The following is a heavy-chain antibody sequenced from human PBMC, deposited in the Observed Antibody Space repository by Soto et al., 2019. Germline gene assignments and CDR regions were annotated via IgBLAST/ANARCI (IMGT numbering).Heavy chain of an antibody. D-gene: IGHD3-10*02. V-gene: IGHV2-5*02. Sequence: QITLKESGPTLVTPTQTLTLTCTFSGLSLSTSGEAVGWIRQPPGKALAWLALIYCDDDKRYNPPLKTRLTIPKDSSKNPVVLTLTNLDPVDSATYYCAHYVSTSPAGWFVAWGQGIVVTVSS. CDR1: GLSLSTSGEA. CDR3: AHYVSTSPAGWFVA. CDR2: IYCDDDK. J-gene: IGHJ5*02.